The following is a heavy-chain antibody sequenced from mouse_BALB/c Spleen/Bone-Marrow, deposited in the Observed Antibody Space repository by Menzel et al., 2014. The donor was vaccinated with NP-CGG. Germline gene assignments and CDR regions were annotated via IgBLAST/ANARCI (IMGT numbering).Heavy chain of an antibody. D-gene: IGHD4-1*01. V-gene: IGHV1-54*01. CDR3: ARCLTGTSALDF. CDR1: GYAFTNYL. Sequence: QVQLQQSGAELVRPGTSVKVSCKASGYAFTNYLIEWVKQRPGQGLEWIGVINPGSGGTNYNEEFRGKATLTADKSSSTAYMQSSSLTSDDSAVYFCARCLTGTSALDFWGQGTSVTVSS. J-gene: IGHJ4*01. CDR2: INPGSGGT.